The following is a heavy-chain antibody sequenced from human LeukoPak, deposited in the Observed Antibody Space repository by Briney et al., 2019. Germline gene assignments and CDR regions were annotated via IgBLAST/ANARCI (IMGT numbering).Heavy chain of an antibody. D-gene: IGHD2-2*01. CDR1: GGSISSYY. CDR2: IYTSGST. V-gene: IGHV4-4*07. CDR3: AREYCSSTSCFPEMDWFDP. J-gene: IGHJ5*02. Sequence: PLETLSLTCTVSGGSISSYYWSWIRQPAGKGLEWIGRIYTSGSTNYNPSLKSRVTISVDTSKNQFSLKLSSVTAADTAVYYCAREYCSSTSCFPEMDWFDPWGQGTLVTVSS.